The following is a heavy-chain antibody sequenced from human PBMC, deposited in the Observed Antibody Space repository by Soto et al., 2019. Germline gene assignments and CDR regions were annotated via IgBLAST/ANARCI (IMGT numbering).Heavy chain of an antibody. V-gene: IGHV3-33*01. Sequence: GGSLRLSCAASGFTFSSYGMHWVRQAPGKGLEWVAVIWYDGSNKYYADSVKGRLTISRDNSKNTLYLQMNSLRAEDTAAYYCAREDIVVVPAGYYYYGMDVWGQGTTVTVSS. J-gene: IGHJ6*02. CDR1: GFTFSSYG. CDR3: AREDIVVVPAGYYYYGMDV. D-gene: IGHD2-2*01. CDR2: IWYDGSNK.